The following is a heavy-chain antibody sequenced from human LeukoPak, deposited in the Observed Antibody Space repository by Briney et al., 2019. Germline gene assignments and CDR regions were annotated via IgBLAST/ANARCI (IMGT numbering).Heavy chain of an antibody. V-gene: IGHV3-23*01. J-gene: IGHJ4*02. CDR1: GFTFSSYA. CDR2: IRGSGETS. D-gene: IGHD2-15*01. CDR3: AKDFPSGRQPGGRTY. Sequence: GGSLRLSCAASGFTFSSYAMRWVRQAPGKGLDWVSTIRGSGETSFYADSVKGRFTISRDNSKNTLYLQMNSLRPEDTAVYYCAKDFPSGRQPGGRTYWGQGTLVTVSS.